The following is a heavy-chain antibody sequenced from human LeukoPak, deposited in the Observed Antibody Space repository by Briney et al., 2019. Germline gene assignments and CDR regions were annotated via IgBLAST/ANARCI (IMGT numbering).Heavy chain of an antibody. J-gene: IGHJ4*02. CDR3: AKVGDLGIAARLFDY. CDR1: GFTFSSYA. D-gene: IGHD6-6*01. V-gene: IGHV3-23*01. CDR2: ISGNGGST. Sequence: GGSLRLSCAASGFTFSSYAMSWVRQAPGKGLEWVSAISGNGGSTYYADSVKGRFTISRDNSKNTLYLQMNSLRAEDTAVYYCAKVGDLGIAARLFDYWGQGTLVTVSS.